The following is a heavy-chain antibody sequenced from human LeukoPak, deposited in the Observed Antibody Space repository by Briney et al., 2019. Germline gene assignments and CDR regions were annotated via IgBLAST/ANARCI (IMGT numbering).Heavy chain of an antibody. Sequence: ASVKVSFKASGYTFTGYYMHWVRQAPGQGLEWMGRINPNSGGTNYAQKFQGRVTMTRDTDISTDYMELSRLRSDDTAVYYCARDGRRYFDWLLYSDFDYWGQGTLVTVSS. CDR3: ARDGRRYFDWLLYSDFDY. CDR1: GYTFTGYY. CDR2: INPNSGGT. D-gene: IGHD3-9*01. J-gene: IGHJ4*02. V-gene: IGHV1-2*06.